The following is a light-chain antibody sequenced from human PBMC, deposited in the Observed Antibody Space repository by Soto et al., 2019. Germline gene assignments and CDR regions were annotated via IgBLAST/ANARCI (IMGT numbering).Light chain of an antibody. CDR1: HSVSSSY. CDR3: QQYGSSPLT. Sequence: EVVLTRSPVTLSLSPGERATLSFRASHSVSSSYLAWYQQKPGQAPRLLIYGASSRATGIPDRFSGSGSGTDFTLTISRLEPEDFAVYYCQQYGSSPLTFGGGTKVDIK. J-gene: IGKJ4*01. V-gene: IGKV3-20*01. CDR2: GAS.